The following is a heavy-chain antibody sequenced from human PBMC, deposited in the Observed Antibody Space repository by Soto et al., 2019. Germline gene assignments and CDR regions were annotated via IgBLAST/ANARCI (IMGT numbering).Heavy chain of an antibody. Sequence: ASVKVSCKASGGTFSSYAISWVRQAPGQGLEWMGGIIPIFGTANYAQKFQGRVTITADESTSTAYMELSSLRSEDTAVYYFARKQGSPDCINCVCSFRRPVYYYYGMDVWGQGTTVTVSS. J-gene: IGHJ6*02. CDR2: IIPIFGTA. V-gene: IGHV1-69*13. CDR1: GGTFSSYA. CDR3: ARKQGSPDCINCVCSFRRPVYYYYGMDV. D-gene: IGHD2-8*01.